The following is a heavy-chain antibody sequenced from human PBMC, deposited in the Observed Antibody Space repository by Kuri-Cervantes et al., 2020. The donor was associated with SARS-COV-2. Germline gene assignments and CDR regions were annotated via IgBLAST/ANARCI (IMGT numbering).Heavy chain of an antibody. D-gene: IGHD2-2*01. CDR3: ARGIVVVPAAIDYLGFDY. CDR2: ISAYNGNT. CDR1: GYTFTSYG. J-gene: IGHJ4*02. V-gene: IGHV1-18*04. Sequence: ASVKVSCKASGYTFTSYGISWVRQAPGQGLEWMEWISAYNGNTNYAQKLQGRVTMTTDTSTSTAYMELRSLRSDDTAVYYCARGIVVVPAAIDYLGFDYWGQGTLVTVSS.